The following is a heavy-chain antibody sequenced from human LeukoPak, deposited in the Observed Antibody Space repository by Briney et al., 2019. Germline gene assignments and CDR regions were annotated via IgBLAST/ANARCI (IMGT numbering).Heavy chain of an antibody. J-gene: IGHJ4*02. CDR3: AGDFGVVGATSDY. Sequence: SETLSLTCTVSGGSISSYYWSWIRQPPGKGLEWIGYIYYSGSTNYNPSLKSRVTISVDTSKNQFSLKLSSVTAADTAVYYCAGDFGVVGATSDYWGQGTLVTVSS. CDR1: GGSISSYY. CDR2: IYYSGST. D-gene: IGHD1-26*01. V-gene: IGHV4-59*01.